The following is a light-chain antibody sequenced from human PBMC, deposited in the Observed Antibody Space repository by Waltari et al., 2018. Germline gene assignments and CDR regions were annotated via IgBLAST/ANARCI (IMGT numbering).Light chain of an antibody. V-gene: IGLV1-51*01. CDR2: ENN. Sequence: QSALTQPPSVSAAPGPTVTIPCSGISSHIGSRDVSVYQQFPGTAPKLLIFENNKRPSGIPDRFSGSKSDTSATLGITGLQTGDEADYYCGTWDNSLRAGVFGGGTKVTVL. CDR1: SSHIGSRD. CDR3: GTWDNSLRAGV. J-gene: IGLJ3*02.